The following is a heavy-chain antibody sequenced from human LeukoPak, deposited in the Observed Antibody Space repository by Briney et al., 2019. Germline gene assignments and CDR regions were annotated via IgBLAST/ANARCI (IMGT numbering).Heavy chain of an antibody. CDR2: ISSSSSYI. D-gene: IGHD1-1*01. CDR1: GFTFSSYS. V-gene: IGHV3-21*01. J-gene: IGHJ4*02. Sequence: GGSLRLSCAASGFTFSSYSMNWVRQAPGKGLEWVSSISSSSSYIYYADSVKGRFTISRDNAKNSLYLQMSSLRAEDTAVYYCARGGILNWTLRRWGQGTLVTVSS. CDR3: ARGGILNWTLRR.